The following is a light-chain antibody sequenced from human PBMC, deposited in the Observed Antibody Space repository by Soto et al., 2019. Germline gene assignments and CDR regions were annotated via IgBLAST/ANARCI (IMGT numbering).Light chain of an antibody. CDR2: GAS. Sequence: EIVMTQSPVTLSGSSGERVTLSCRASQSVRSNLAWYQHKPGQAPRLLISGASTRATGIPARFSASGSGTEFTLTISSLQSADIAVYYCQQYNNWPGTFGQGTKVDIK. V-gene: IGKV3-15*01. CDR1: QSVRSN. J-gene: IGKJ1*01. CDR3: QQYNNWPGT.